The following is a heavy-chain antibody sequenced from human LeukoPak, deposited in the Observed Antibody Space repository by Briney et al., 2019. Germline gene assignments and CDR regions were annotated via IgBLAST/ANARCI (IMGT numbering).Heavy chain of an antibody. J-gene: IGHJ6*03. CDR1: GGSISSYY. CDR2: IYTSGST. Sequence: SSETLSLTCTASGGSISSYYWSWIRQPAGKGLEWIGRIYTSGSTNYNPSLKSRVTISVDKSKNQFSLKLSSVTAADTAVYYCARLKGQSYYYMDVWGKGTTVTVSS. CDR3: ARLKGQSYYYMDV. V-gene: IGHV4-4*07.